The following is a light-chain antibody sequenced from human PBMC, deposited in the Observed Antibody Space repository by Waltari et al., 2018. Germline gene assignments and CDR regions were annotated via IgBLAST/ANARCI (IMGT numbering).Light chain of an antibody. V-gene: IGKV4-1*01. J-gene: IGKJ4*01. CDR1: QSLFHSPNRKDY. CDR2: WAS. CDR3: QHYYNIPLT. Sequence: DIVMTQSPDSLAVSLGERATINCKSTQSLFHSPNRKDYLAWYQQKPGQPPKLLISWASTRESGVPDRVSGSGSGTDFTLPISTLQAEDVAVYYCQHYYNIPLTFGRGTRVEIK.